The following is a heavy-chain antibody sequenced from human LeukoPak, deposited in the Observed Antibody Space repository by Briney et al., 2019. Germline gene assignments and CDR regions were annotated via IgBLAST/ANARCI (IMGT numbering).Heavy chain of an antibody. CDR3: ARDYWALRLLPLIDY. V-gene: IGHV3-21*01. CDR2: IRSSSSYI. Sequence: VGSLRLSCAASVFTFSRDSMNGGREAPGKGVEWGSAIRSSSSYIYYADYVKGRFTISRDNAKNSLYLQMNRLRAEDTAVYYCARDYWALRLLPLIDYRGQGTLVTVSS. J-gene: IGHJ4*02. CDR1: VFTFSRDS. D-gene: IGHD2-15*01.